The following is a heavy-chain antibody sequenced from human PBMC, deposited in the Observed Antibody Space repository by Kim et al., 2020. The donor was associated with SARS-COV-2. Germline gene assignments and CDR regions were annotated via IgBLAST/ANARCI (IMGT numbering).Heavy chain of an antibody. V-gene: IGHV3-23*01. J-gene: IGHJ4*02. Sequence: CYAGSVKGRLPISRHTTKNMLYLQMNSLRAEDTAVYYCARDRGYSYGFGYWGQGALVTVSS. CDR3: ARDRGYSYGFGY. D-gene: IGHD5-18*01.